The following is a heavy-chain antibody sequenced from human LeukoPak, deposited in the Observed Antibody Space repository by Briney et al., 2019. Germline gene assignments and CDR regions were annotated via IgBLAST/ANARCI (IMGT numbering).Heavy chain of an antibody. V-gene: IGHV3-11*01. Sequence: GGSLRLSCAASGFIFSDYYMGWVRQAPGKGLEWVSYISNKGSSSTTYYADSVKGRFTISRDDAQNSLYLQMNSLRADDTAVYYCAKDILAAGLFFDYWGQGILVTVSP. CDR1: GFIFSDYY. J-gene: IGHJ4*02. CDR2: ISNKGSSSTT. D-gene: IGHD6-13*01. CDR3: AKDILAAGLFFDY.